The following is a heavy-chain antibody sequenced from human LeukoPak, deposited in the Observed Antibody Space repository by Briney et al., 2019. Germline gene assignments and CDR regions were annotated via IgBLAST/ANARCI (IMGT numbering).Heavy chain of an antibody. J-gene: IGHJ4*01. V-gene: IGHV3-48*03. D-gene: IGHD2-8*01. CDR3: STDPRLLIY. CDR1: GFTFSSYE. Sequence: GGSLRLSCAASGFTFSSYEMNWVRQAPGKGLEWVSYISGSGHDIYYTDSVKGRFTISRDNAKDSLYLQMNGLRPEDTALYYCSTDPRLLIYWGHGTLVTVSP. CDR2: ISGSGHDI.